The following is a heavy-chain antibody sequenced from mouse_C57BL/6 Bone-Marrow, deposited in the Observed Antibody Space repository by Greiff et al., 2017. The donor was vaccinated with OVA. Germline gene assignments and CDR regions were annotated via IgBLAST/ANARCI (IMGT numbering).Heavy chain of an antibody. CDR2: IDPSDSYT. CDR1: GYTFTSYW. CDR3: TGSNCDWYFDV. J-gene: IGHJ1*03. V-gene: IGHV1-59*01. D-gene: IGHD2-5*01. Sequence: VQLQQPGAELVRPGTSVKLSCKASGYTFTSYWMHWVKQRPGQGLEWIGVIDPSDSYTTYNQKFKGKATLTVDTSSSTAYMQLSSLTSEDSAVYYCTGSNCDWYFDVWGTGTTVTVSS.